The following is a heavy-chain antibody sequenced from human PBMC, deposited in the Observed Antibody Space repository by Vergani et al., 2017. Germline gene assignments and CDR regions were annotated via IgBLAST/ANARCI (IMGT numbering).Heavy chain of an antibody. CDR1: GGSFSGYY. V-gene: IGHV4-34*01. CDR2: INHSGST. Sequence: QVQLQQWGAGLLKPSETLSLTCAVYGGSFSGYYWSWIRQPPGKGLEWIGEINHSGSTNYNPSLKSRVTISVDTSKNQFSLKLSFVTAADTAVYYCARVRAVTTGVCYFDYWGQGTLVTVSS. CDR3: ARVRAVTTGVCYFDY. J-gene: IGHJ4*02. D-gene: IGHD4-11*01.